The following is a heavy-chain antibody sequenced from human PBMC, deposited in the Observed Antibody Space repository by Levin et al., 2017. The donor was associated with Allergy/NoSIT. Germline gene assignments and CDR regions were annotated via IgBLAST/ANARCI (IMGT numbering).Heavy chain of an antibody. V-gene: IGHV1-69-2*01. CDR2: VDPEDGET. D-gene: IGHD1-7*01. CDR3: ATLRITGTHNWFDP. Sequence: ASVKVSCKVSGYTFTDYYMHWVQQAPGKGLEWMGLVDPEDGETIYAEKFQGRVTITADTSTDTAYMELSSLRSEDTAVYYCATLRITGTHNWFDPWGQGTLVTVSS. J-gene: IGHJ5*02. CDR1: GYTFTDYY.